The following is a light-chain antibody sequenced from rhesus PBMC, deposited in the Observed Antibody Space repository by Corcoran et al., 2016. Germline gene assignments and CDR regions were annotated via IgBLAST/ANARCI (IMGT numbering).Light chain of an antibody. CDR3: LQLSNWPT. J-gene: IGKJ4*01. CDR2: GVA. V-gene: IGKV3-24*04. CDR1: QIAGDS. Sequence: EIVMTQSPATLSLSPGERATLHCRASQIAGDSLAWYQQKPGQAPRLLNYGVASRATAIPDRLSGSGSGTDFTLPINSLEPEDVAVYSCLQLSNWPTCGGGTKVEI.